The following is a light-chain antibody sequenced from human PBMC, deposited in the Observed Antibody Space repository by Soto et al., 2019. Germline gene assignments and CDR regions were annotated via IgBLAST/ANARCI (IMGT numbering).Light chain of an antibody. J-gene: IGLJ7*02. CDR3: CSYAGTSTHTV. V-gene: IGLV2-23*02. Sequence: QSALTQPASVSGSPGQSITISCTGTSSDVGSYNLVSWYQQHPGKAPKLMISEVSKRPSGISDRFSGSKSGSTASLTISGLQADDEADYYCCSYAGTSTHTVFGGGTQLTA. CDR1: SSDVGSYNL. CDR2: EVS.